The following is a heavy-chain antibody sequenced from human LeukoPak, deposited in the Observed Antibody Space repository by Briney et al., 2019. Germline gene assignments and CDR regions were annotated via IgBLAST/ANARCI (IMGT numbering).Heavy chain of an antibody. CDR3: ARDSSSWYCFDY. J-gene: IGHJ4*02. Sequence: GGSLRLSCAASGFTFSSYAMSWVRQAPGKGLEWVSAISGSGGSTYYADSVKGRFTISRDNAKNSLYLQMNSLRAEDTAVYYCARDSSSWYCFDYWGQGTLVTVSS. V-gene: IGHV3-23*01. D-gene: IGHD6-13*01. CDR1: GFTFSSYA. CDR2: ISGSGGST.